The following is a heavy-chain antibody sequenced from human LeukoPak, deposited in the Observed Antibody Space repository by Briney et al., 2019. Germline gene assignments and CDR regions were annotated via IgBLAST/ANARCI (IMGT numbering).Heavy chain of an antibody. J-gene: IGHJ6*02. V-gene: IGHV3-74*01. CDR3: ARWEGDYYYYGMDV. Sequence: PGGSLRLSCGATGFTFRSYWMHWVRQAPGKGLVWVSGINRDGSSTSYADSVKGRFTISRDNAKNTLYLQMNSLRAEDTAVYYCARWEGDYYYYGMDVWGQGTTVTVSS. CDR2: INRDGSST. D-gene: IGHD2-21*01. CDR1: GFTFRSYW.